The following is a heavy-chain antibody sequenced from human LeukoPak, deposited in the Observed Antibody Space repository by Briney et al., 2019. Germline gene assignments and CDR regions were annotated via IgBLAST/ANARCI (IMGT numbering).Heavy chain of an antibody. CDR3: AREPLSAMVVTPYDAFDI. Sequence: SVKVSCKASGGTFSSYAISWVRQAPGQGLEWMGRMIPIFGTANYAQKFQGRVTITTDESTSTAYMELSSLRSEDTAVYYCAREPLSAMVVTPYDAFDIWGQGTMVTVSS. V-gene: IGHV1-69*05. J-gene: IGHJ3*02. CDR1: GGTFSSYA. CDR2: MIPIFGTA. D-gene: IGHD4-23*01.